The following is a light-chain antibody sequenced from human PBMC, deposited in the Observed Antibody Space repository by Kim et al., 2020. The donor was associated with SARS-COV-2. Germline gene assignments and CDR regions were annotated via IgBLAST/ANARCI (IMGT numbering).Light chain of an antibody. CDR3: CSYVASDTWV. CDR1: SSDVGGYNY. CDR2: DVT. V-gene: IGLV2-11*01. Sequence: GHAVAISGTGASSDVGGYNYVSWYQHHPGKAPKLMIYDVTKRPSGVPDRFSGSKSGNTASLTISWLQGEDEADYFCCSYVASDTWVFGGGTQLTVL. J-gene: IGLJ2*01.